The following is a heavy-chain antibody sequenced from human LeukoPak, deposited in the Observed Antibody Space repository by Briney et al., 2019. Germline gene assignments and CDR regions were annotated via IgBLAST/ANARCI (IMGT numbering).Heavy chain of an antibody. CDR3: AKRVGATKNWFDP. Sequence: GASVKVSCKASGGTFSSYAISWVRQAPGQGLEWMGRIIPILGIANYAQKFQGRVTITADKSTSTAYMELSSLRSEDTAVYYCAKRVGATKNWFDPWGQGTLVTVSS. V-gene: IGHV1-69*04. CDR2: IIPILGIA. CDR1: GGTFSSYA. J-gene: IGHJ5*02. D-gene: IGHD1-26*01.